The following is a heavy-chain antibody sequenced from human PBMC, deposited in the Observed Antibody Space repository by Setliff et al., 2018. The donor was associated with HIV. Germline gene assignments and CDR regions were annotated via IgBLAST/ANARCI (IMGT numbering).Heavy chain of an antibody. J-gene: IGHJ3*02. Sequence: SETLSLTCTVSGGSISSSNYYWVWIRQPPGQELEWIGSFYYSGSTYYNLSLKSRVTISLDTSKNQFSLKLTSVSAADTAVYYCARDRIEVLVDGPHDVFDIWGRGTMVTVSS. CDR2: FYYSGST. V-gene: IGHV4-39*07. D-gene: IGHD2-2*01. CDR1: GGSISSSNYY. CDR3: ARDRIEVLVDGPHDVFDI.